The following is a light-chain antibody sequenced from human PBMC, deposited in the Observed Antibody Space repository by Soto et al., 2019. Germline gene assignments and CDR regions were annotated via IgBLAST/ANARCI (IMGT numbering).Light chain of an antibody. CDR2: DAS. CDR1: QRVGYR. Sequence: EIVMTQSPATLSVSPGERATLSCRASQRVGYRLAWYQQKPGQAPRLLIYDASTRATGFPARFSGSGSGTEFTLTISSLQSEDFAVYYCQQYNNWPPFTFGPGTKVDIK. CDR3: QQYNNWPPFT. V-gene: IGKV3-15*01. J-gene: IGKJ3*01.